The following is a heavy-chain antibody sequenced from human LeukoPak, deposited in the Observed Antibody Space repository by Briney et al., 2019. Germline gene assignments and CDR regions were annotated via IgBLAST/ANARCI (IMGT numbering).Heavy chain of an antibody. CDR2: IYPGDSDI. D-gene: IGHD4-23*01. CDR3: ARLRTDYGGQYFLDY. V-gene: IGHV5-51*01. CDR1: GYRFTSEW. Sequence: GESLKISCQGSGYRFTSEWIGWVRQMPGTGLEWMGIIYPGDSDIRYSPSFQGQVTISANKSISTAHLQWSSLKASDTAIYYCARLRTDYGGQYFLDYWGQGTLVTVSS. J-gene: IGHJ4*02.